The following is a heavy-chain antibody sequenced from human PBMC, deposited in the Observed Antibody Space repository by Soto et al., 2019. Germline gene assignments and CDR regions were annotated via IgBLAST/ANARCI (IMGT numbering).Heavy chain of an antibody. V-gene: IGHV4-39*01. CDR3: ARPMVRGVTPYAFDI. CDR2: IYYSGST. Sequence: QLQLQESGPGLVKPSETLSLTCTVSGGSISSSSYYWGWIRQPPGKGLEWIGSIYYSGSTYYNPSLKSRVTISVDTSKNQFSLKLSSVTAADTAVYYCARPMVRGVTPYAFDIWGQGTMVTVSS. CDR1: GGSISSSSYY. D-gene: IGHD3-10*01. J-gene: IGHJ3*02.